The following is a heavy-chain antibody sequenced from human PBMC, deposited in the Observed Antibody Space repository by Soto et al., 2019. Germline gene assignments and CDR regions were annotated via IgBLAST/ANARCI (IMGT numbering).Heavy chain of an antibody. CDR3: ARRRLSTGTDYFDY. Sequence: GASVKVSCKTSGYTFNDYFLHWVRQAPGQGLEWMGSINPNSGDTDYAQRFHGRVTLTRDTSIRTVYMELSRLRFDDTAVYYCARRRLSTGTDYFDYWGQGTLVTVSS. V-gene: IGHV1-2*02. CDR1: GYTFNDYF. D-gene: IGHD1-1*01. CDR2: INPNSGDT. J-gene: IGHJ4*02.